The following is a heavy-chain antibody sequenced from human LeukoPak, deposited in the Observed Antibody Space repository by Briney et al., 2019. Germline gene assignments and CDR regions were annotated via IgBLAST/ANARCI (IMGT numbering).Heavy chain of an antibody. CDR3: AKDPGILTGYFDY. D-gene: IGHD3-9*01. Sequence: PGGSLRLSCSASGFTFSSFAMHWVRQAPGKGLEYISAITTNGGSTYYVDSVRGRFTISRDNSKNTLYLQMNSLRAEDTAVYCCAKDPGILTGYFDYWGQGTLVTVSS. CDR1: GFTFSSFA. CDR2: ITTNGGST. V-gene: IGHV3-64*04. J-gene: IGHJ4*02.